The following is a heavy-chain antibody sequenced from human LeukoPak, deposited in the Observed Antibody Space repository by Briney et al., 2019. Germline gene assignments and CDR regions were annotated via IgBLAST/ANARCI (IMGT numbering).Heavy chain of an antibody. Sequence: GGSLRLSCAASGFTFSDYSMNWVRQAPGKGLEWVSYISSSSTTIFYADSVKGRFTISRDNAKNSLFLQMNGLRGEDTALYYCARERVIAAAGDGFDSWGQGTLVTVSS. J-gene: IGHJ4*02. CDR3: ARERVIAAAGDGFDS. D-gene: IGHD2-21*01. V-gene: IGHV3-48*01. CDR1: GFTFSDYS. CDR2: ISSSSTTI.